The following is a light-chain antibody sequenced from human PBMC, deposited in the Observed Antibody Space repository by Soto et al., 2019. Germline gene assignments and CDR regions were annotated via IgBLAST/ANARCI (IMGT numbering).Light chain of an antibody. J-gene: IGLJ1*01. Sequence: QSVLTQPASVSGSPGQSITISCTGTSSDVGNYNLVSWYQQHPGKAPKLMIYEVTKRPSGVSNRFSGSKSGNTASLTISGLQAEDEADYYCCSYAGTNTYVFGTGPKVTVL. CDR3: CSYAGTNTYV. CDR2: EVT. CDR1: SSDVGNYNL. V-gene: IGLV2-23*02.